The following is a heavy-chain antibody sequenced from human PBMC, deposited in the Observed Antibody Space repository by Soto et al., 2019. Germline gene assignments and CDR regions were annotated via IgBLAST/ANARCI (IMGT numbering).Heavy chain of an antibody. J-gene: IGHJ4*02. CDR1: GFTFSSYG. CDR3: AKLSDPGRPFDY. Sequence: PGGSLRLSCAASGFTFSSYGMRRVRQAPGKGLEWVAVISYDGSNKYYADSVKGRFTISRDNSKNTLYLQMNSLRAEDTAVYYCAKLSDPGRPFDYWGQGALVTVSS. CDR2: ISYDGSNK. V-gene: IGHV3-30*18.